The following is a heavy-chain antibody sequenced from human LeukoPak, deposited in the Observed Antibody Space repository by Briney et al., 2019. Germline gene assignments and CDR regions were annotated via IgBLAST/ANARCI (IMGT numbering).Heavy chain of an antibody. CDR3: ASEYSSSSPHYYYYYYMDV. CDR2: ISSSSTI. V-gene: IGHV3-48*01. J-gene: IGHJ6*03. Sequence: GGSLRLSCAASGFTFSSYSMNWVRQAPGKGLEWVSYISSSSTIYYADSVKGRFTISRDNAKNSLYLQMNSLRAEDTAVYYCASEYSSSSPHYYYYYYMDVWGKGTTVTVSS. CDR1: GFTFSSYS. D-gene: IGHD6-6*01.